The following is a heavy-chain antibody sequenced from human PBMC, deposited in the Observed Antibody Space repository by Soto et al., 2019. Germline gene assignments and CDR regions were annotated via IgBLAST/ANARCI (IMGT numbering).Heavy chain of an antibody. CDR3: ARHGRELLRASDI. J-gene: IGHJ3*02. CDR2: IYPADSDT. Sequence: GESLKISCQCSGYSFPNYWIAWVRQLPGKGLEWMGIIYPADSDTRYSPSFQGQVTISADKSIGAAYLQWSSLKASDTAMYYCARHGRELLRASDIWGQGTMVTVSS. CDR1: GYSFPNYW. V-gene: IGHV5-51*01. D-gene: IGHD1-7*01.